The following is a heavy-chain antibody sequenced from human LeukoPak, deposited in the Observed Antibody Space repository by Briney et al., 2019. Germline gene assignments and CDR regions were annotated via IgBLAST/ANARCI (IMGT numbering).Heavy chain of an antibody. CDR2: ISAYNGNT. CDR3: ARSTPYIVVVPAAPTFDY. V-gene: IGHV1-18*01. Sequence: ASVKVSCKASGYTFTSYGISWLRQAPGQGLEWMGWISAYNGNTNYAQKLQGRVTMTTDTSTSTAYMELRSLRPDDTAVYYCARSTPYIVVVPAAPTFDYWGQGTLVTVSS. D-gene: IGHD2-2*01. J-gene: IGHJ4*02. CDR1: GYTFTSYG.